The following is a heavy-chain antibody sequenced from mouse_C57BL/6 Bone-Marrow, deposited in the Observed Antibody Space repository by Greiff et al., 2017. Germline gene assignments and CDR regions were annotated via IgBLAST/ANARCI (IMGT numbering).Heavy chain of an antibody. J-gene: IGHJ3*01. D-gene: IGHD1-1*01. V-gene: IGHV1-7*01. CDR2: INPSSGTT. Sequence: VQLQQSGAELATPGASVKLSCKASGYTFTSYWMRWVKQRPGQGLEWIGYINPSSGTTKHNQKFKDQATFTADKSSSTAYMQLSSLTYEDSAVYYCARRYGSGYAWYAYWGHGTLVTVSA. CDR3: ARRYGSGYAWYAY. CDR1: GYTFTSYW.